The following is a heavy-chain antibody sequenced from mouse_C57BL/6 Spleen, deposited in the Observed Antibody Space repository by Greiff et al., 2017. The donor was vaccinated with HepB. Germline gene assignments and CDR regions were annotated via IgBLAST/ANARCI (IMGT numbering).Heavy chain of an antibody. CDR1: GYTFTSYW. Sequence: VQLQQPGAELVRPGTSVKLSCKASGYTFTSYWMHWVKQRPGQGLEWIGVIDPSDSYTNYNQKFKGKATLTVDTSSSTAYMQLSSLTSEDSAVYYCAREGNYYGSSHLAWFAYWGQGTLVTVSA. V-gene: IGHV1-59*01. D-gene: IGHD1-1*01. J-gene: IGHJ3*01. CDR2: IDPSDSYT. CDR3: AREGNYYGSSHLAWFAY.